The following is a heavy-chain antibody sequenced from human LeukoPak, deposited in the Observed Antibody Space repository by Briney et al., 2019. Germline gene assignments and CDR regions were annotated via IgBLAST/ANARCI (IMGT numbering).Heavy chain of an antibody. CDR3: ARDRGYLLEYSSSSTAGP. CDR1: GGTFSSYA. CDR2: IIPIFGTA. D-gene: IGHD6-6*01. Sequence: SVKVSCKASGGTFSSYAISWVRQAPGQGLEWMGGIIPIFGTANYAQKFQGRVTITTDESTSTAYMELSSLRAEDTAVYYCARDRGYLLEYSSSSTAGPWGQGTLVTVSS. V-gene: IGHV1-69*05. J-gene: IGHJ4*02.